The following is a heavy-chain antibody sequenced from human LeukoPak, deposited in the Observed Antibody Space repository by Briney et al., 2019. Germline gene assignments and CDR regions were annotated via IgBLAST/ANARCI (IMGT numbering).Heavy chain of an antibody. D-gene: IGHD3-10*01. V-gene: IGHV1-18*01. CDR3: VQGSRISAELL. J-gene: IGHJ4*02. Sequence: ASVKVSCKAYVFTFSNSDINWVRQAPGQGLEWMGWINTNNGHTNFQPKFQGRVTLTSDTSTTTVYMEMRSLTPDDTGMYYCVQGSRISAELLWGQGTLVTVSS. CDR1: VFTFSNSD. CDR2: INTNNGHT.